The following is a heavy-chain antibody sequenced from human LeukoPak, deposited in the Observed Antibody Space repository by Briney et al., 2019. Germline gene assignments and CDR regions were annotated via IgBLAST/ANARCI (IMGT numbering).Heavy chain of an antibody. J-gene: IGHJ4*02. CDR1: GFTFSSYG. CDR2: IWYDGSNK. CDR3: ARDRGGSYVFDY. D-gene: IGHD1-26*01. Sequence: GGSLRLSCAASGFTFSSYGMHWVRQAPGKGLEWVAVIWYDGSNKYYADSVKGRFTISRDNSKNTLYLQMNSLRAEDTAVYYCARDRGGSYVFDYWGQGTLVTVSS. V-gene: IGHV3-33*01.